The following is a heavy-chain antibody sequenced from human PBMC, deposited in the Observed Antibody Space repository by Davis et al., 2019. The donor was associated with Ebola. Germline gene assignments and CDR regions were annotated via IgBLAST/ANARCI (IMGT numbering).Heavy chain of an antibody. CDR3: AKDLWRMAQGIDY. J-gene: IGHJ4*02. D-gene: IGHD2/OR15-2a*01. CDR1: GFTFNKYA. V-gene: IGHV3-23*01. Sequence: PGGSLRLSCPASGFTFNKYAMSWVRQAPGKGLEWVSSISGSGGSTSYADSVKGRFTISRDNSKNTLYLQMNSLRAEDTSVYYCAKDLWRMAQGIDYWGQGTLVTVSS. CDR2: ISGSGGST.